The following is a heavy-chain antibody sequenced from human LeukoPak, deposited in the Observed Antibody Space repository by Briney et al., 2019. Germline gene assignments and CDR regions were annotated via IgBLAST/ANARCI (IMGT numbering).Heavy chain of an antibody. CDR2: IYYSGST. CDR1: GGSISSYY. J-gene: IGHJ4*02. D-gene: IGHD3-3*01. V-gene: IGHV4-59*01. Sequence: SETLSLTCTVSGGSISSYYWSWIRQPPGKGLEWIGYIYYSGSTNYNPSLKSRVTISVDTSKNQFSLKLSSVTAADTAVYYCARADSYDFWSGPAYFDYWGQGTLVTVSS. CDR3: ARADSYDFWSGPAYFDY.